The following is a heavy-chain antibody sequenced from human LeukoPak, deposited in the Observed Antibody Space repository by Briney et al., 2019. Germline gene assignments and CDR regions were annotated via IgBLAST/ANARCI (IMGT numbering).Heavy chain of an antibody. Sequence: PSETLSLTCTVSGGSISSGDYYWSWIRQPPGKGLEWIGYIYYSGSTYYNPSLKSRVTISVDTSKNQFSLKLSSVTAADTAVYYCASNYYDSSGSFDYWGQGTLVTVSS. CDR2: IYYSGST. J-gene: IGHJ4*02. CDR3: ASNYYDSSGSFDY. D-gene: IGHD3-22*01. CDR1: GGSISSGDYY. V-gene: IGHV4-30-4*01.